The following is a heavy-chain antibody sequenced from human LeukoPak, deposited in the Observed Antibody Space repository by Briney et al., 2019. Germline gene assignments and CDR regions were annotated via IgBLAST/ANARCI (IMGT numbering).Heavy chain of an antibody. V-gene: IGHV1-18*01. CDR2: ISAYIGNT. D-gene: IGHD4-17*01. CDR1: GYTFTRYG. Sequence: ASVKVSCKASGYTFTRYGINWVRQAPGQGLEWVGWISAYIGNTNYAQKVQGRVTMTTDTSTSTAYMELRSLRSDDTAVYYCARGDYGDKFDYWGQGTLVTVSS. CDR3: ARGDYGDKFDY. J-gene: IGHJ4*02.